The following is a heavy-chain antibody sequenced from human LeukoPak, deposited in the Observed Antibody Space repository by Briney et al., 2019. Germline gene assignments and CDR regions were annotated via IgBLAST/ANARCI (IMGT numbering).Heavy chain of an antibody. CDR2: ISYDGSHA. CDR3: ARDRGYSSRWNFGKDYYMDV. D-gene: IGHD6-13*01. J-gene: IGHJ6*03. CDR1: GFTFSTYG. V-gene: IGHV3-33*01. Sequence: GGSLRLSCSASGFTFSTYGMNWVRPAPGKGLEWVAVISYDGSHANYADAVKGRFTISRDNSKNTLYLQMNSPRAEDTAVYYCARDRGYSSRWNFGKDYYMDVWGKGTTVTVSS.